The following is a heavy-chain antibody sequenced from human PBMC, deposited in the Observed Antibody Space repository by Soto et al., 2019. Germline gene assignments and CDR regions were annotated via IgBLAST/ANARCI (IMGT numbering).Heavy chain of an antibody. J-gene: IGHJ6*02. CDR3: AKDRAIVVVITTSWYYYGMDV. CDR2: ISGSGGST. CDR1: GFTFSSYA. Sequence: GGSLRLSCAASGFTFSSYAMSWVRQAPGKGLEWVSAISGSGGSTYYADSVKGRFTISRDNSKNTLYLQMNSLRAEDTAVYYCAKDRAIVVVITTSWYYYGMDVWGQGTTVTVSS. V-gene: IGHV3-23*01. D-gene: IGHD3-22*01.